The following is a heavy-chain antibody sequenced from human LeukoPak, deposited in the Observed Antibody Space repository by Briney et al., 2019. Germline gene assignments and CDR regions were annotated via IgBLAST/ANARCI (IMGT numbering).Heavy chain of an antibody. CDR2: IYYSGST. CDR3: ARHSYLLNWSGYYTDYYYMDV. CDR1: GGSISSSSYY. V-gene: IGHV4-39*01. Sequence: PSETLSLTCTVSGGSISSSSYYWGWIRQPPGKGLEWIGSIYYSGSTYYNPSLKSRVTISVDTSKNRFSLKLSSVTAADTAVYYCARHSYLLNWSGYYTDYYYMDVWGKGTTVTVSS. D-gene: IGHD3-3*01. J-gene: IGHJ6*03.